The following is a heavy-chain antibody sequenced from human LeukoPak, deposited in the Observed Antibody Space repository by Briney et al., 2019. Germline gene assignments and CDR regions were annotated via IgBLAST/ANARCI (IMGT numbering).Heavy chain of an antibody. J-gene: IGHJ3*02. Sequence: GSLRLSCAPSGFTVSGNFMSWVRQAPGKGLEWVSVIYSGGSTYYADSVKGRFTISRDNSKNTLYLQMNSLRVEDTAVYYCASGYGGSRDHDAFHIWGQGTMVTVSS. D-gene: IGHD4-23*01. CDR3: ASGYGGSRDHDAFHI. V-gene: IGHV3-53*01. CDR1: GFTVSGNF. CDR2: IYSGGST.